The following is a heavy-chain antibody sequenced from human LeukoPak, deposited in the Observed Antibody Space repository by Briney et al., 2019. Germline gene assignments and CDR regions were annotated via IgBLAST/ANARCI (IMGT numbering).Heavy chain of an antibody. CDR3: ARDTYDYVGGSYHRYYFGY. Sequence: PGGSLRLSCAAYAFTFSGYSMNWVRQAPGRGLEWVAYISSSSNTIYYADSVKGRFTISRDNAKNSLYLQMNRLRAEDTAVYFCARDTYDYVGGSYHRYYFGYWGQGTLVTVSS. CDR1: AFTFSGYS. D-gene: IGHD3-16*02. J-gene: IGHJ4*02. CDR2: ISSSSNTI. V-gene: IGHV3-48*04.